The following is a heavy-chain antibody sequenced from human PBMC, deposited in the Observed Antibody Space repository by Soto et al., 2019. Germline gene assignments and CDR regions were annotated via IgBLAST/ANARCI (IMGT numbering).Heavy chain of an antibody. CDR3: AKERYSSSWYGGDY. CDR2: ISGSGGST. CDR1: GFNFSNYA. J-gene: IGHJ4*02. Sequence: EVQVLESGGGLVQPGGSLRLSCAGSGFNFSNYAMSWVRQAPGKGLEWVSVISGSGGSTYYADSVKGRFTISRDNSKNTLYLQMNSLRAEDPALYYCAKERYSSSWYGGDYWGQGTLVTVSS. V-gene: IGHV3-23*01. D-gene: IGHD6-13*01.